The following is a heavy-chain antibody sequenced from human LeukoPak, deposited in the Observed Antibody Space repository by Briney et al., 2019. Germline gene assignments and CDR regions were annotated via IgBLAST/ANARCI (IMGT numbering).Heavy chain of an antibody. CDR1: GYTFTSYG. V-gene: IGHV1-18*01. CDR2: ISAYNGNT. J-gene: IGHJ5*02. Sequence: ASVKVSCTASGYTFTSYGISWVRQAPGQGLEWMGWISAYNGNTNYAQKLQGRVTMTTDTSTSTAYMELRSLRSDDTAVYYCARDLKDGYYGSGSYLNWFDPWGQGTLVTVSS. D-gene: IGHD3-10*01. CDR3: ARDLKDGYYGSGSYLNWFDP.